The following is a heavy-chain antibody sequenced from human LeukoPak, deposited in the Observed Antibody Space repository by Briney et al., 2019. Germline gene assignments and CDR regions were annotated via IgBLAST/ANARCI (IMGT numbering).Heavy chain of an antibody. CDR2: INPNFGTA. CDR3: AREYSGYDAYYFDY. CDR1: GCTFSSYA. D-gene: IGHD5-12*01. Sequence: SVKVSCKASGCTFSSYAISWVRQAPGQGLEWMGWINPNFGTANYVQKFQGRVTITTDESTSTAYMELSSLRSEDTAVYYCAREYSGYDAYYFDYWGQGTLVTVSS. J-gene: IGHJ4*02. V-gene: IGHV1-69*05.